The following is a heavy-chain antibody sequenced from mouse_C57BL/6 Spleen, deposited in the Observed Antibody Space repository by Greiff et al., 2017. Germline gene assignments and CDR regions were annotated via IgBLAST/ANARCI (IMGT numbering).Heavy chain of an antibody. Sequence: VQLQQPGAELVRPGSSVKLSCKASGYTFTSYWMHWVKQRPIQGLEWIGNIDPSDSETHYNQKFKDKATLTVDKSSSTAYMQLSSLTSEDSAVYYCARDWEGLYFDYWGQGTTLTVSS. D-gene: IGHD4-1*01. V-gene: IGHV1-52*01. CDR2: IDPSDSET. CDR3: ARDWEGLYFDY. J-gene: IGHJ2*01. CDR1: GYTFTSYW.